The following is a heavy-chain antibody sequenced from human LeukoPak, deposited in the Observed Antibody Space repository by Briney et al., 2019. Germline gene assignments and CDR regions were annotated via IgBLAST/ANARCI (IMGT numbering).Heavy chain of an antibody. CDR1: GYTFTSYG. CDR2: ISAYNGNT. V-gene: IGHV1-18*01. CDR3: ARGGYYDSSGYFIFCAFDI. D-gene: IGHD3-22*01. Sequence: ASVKVSCKASGYTFTSYGISWVRQAPGQGLEWMGWISAYNGNTNYAQKLQGRVTMTTDTSTSTAYMELRSLRSDDTAVYYCARGGYYDSSGYFIFCAFDIWGQGTMVTVSS. J-gene: IGHJ3*02.